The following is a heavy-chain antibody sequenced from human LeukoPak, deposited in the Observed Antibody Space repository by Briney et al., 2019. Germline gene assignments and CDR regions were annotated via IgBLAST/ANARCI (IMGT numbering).Heavy chain of an antibody. CDR3: ARAPSEIGGYYPEYFRH. Sequence: PGGSLRLSCAASGFTFSSYWMHWVRQAPGKGLVWVSRIKSDGSTNCADSVKGRFTIYRDNAKNTVSLQMNSLRAEDTGVYYCARAPSEIGGYYPEYFRHWGQGPLDSVSS. V-gene: IGHV3-74*01. D-gene: IGHD3-22*01. CDR1: GFTFSSYW. J-gene: IGHJ1*01. CDR2: IKSDGST.